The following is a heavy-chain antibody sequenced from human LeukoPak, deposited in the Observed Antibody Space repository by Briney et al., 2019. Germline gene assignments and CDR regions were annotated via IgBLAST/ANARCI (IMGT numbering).Heavy chain of an antibody. J-gene: IGHJ4*02. Sequence: SETLSLTCTVSGGSISSGGYYWSWLRQHPGKGLEWIGYIYYSGSTYYNPSLKSRVTTSVDTSKNQFSLKLSSVTAADTAVYYCASQTYYYDSSGYLTHYFDCWGQGTLVTVSS. CDR1: GGSISSGGYY. CDR3: ASQTYYYDSSGYLTHYFDC. V-gene: IGHV4-31*03. CDR2: IYYSGST. D-gene: IGHD3-22*01.